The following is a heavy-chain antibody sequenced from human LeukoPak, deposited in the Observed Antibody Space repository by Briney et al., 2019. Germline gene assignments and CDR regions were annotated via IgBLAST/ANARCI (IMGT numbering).Heavy chain of an antibody. CDR1: GYTFTSYG. CDR2: ISAYNGHT. J-gene: IGHJ3*01. V-gene: IGHV1-18*01. D-gene: IGHD1-26*01. CDR3: ARGGRWELPRPYAFDV. Sequence: ASVKVSCKASGYTFTSYGISWVRQAPGQGLEWMGWISAYNGHTNYAQKLQGRVTMTTDTSASTAYMELRSLRSDDTAVYYCARGGRWELPRPYAFDVWGQGTMVTVSS.